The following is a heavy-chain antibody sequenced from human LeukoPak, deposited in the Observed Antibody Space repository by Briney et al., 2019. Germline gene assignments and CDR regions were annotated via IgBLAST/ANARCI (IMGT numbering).Heavy chain of an antibody. Sequence: ASVKVSCKASGYTFTSYYMHWVRQAPGQGLEWMGIINPSGGSTSYAQKFQGRVTITADESTSTAYMELSSLRSEDTAVYYCARVAWEPAAMDWGQGTLVTVSS. CDR3: ARVAWEPAAMD. V-gene: IGHV1-46*01. CDR2: INPSGGST. D-gene: IGHD2-2*01. J-gene: IGHJ4*02. CDR1: GYTFTSYY.